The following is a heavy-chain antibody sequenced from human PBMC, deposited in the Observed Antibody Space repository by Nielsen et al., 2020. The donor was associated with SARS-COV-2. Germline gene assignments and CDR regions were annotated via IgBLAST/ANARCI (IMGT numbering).Heavy chain of an antibody. D-gene: IGHD2-15*01. CDR1: GFTFSSYS. CDR2: IWYDGSNK. V-gene: IGHV3-33*08. CDR3: ARVSKAVAAFGDFDY. Sequence: SLKISCAASGFTFSSYSMNWVRQAPGKGLEWVAVIWYDGSNKYYADSVKGRFTISRDNSKNTLYLQMNSLRAEDTAVYYCARVSKAVAAFGDFDYWGQGTLVTVSS. J-gene: IGHJ4*02.